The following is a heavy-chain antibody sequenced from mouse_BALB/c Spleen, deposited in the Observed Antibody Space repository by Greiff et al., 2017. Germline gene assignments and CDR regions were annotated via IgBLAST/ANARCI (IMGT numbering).Heavy chain of an antibody. Sequence: VQLQQPGAELVRPGASVKLSCKASGYTFTSYWMHWVKQRPGQGLEWIGYINPSTGYTEYNQKFKDKATLTADKSSSTAYMQLSSLTSEDSAVYYCARGGWFFAYWGQGTLVTVSA. D-gene: IGHD1-1*02. V-gene: IGHV1-7*01. CDR2: INPSTGYT. J-gene: IGHJ3*01. CDR3: ARGGWFFAY. CDR1: GYTFTSYW.